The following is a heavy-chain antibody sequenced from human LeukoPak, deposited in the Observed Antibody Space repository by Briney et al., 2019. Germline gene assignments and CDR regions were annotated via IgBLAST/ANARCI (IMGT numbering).Heavy chain of an antibody. J-gene: IGHJ4*02. D-gene: IGHD3-22*01. CDR1: GGSISSGGYS. Sequence: SQTLSLTCAVSGGSISSGGYSWSWIRQPPGKGLEWIGYIYHSGSTYYNPSLKSRVTISVDRSKNQFSLKLSSVTAADTAVYYCASSYYYDSSGLDYWGQGTLVTVPS. CDR2: IYHSGST. V-gene: IGHV4-30-2*01. CDR3: ASSYYYDSSGLDY.